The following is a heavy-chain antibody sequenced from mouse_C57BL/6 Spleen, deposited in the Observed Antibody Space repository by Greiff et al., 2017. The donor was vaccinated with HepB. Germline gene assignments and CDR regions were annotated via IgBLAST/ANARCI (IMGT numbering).Heavy chain of an antibody. CDR1: GYTFTSYW. D-gene: IGHD1-1*01. V-gene: IGHV1-64*01. CDR3: ARSATVVAGNAMDY. J-gene: IGHJ4*01. CDR2: IHPNSGST. Sequence: QVQLQQPGAELVKPGASVKLSCKASGYTFTSYWMHWVKQRPGQGLEWIGMIHPNSGSTNYNEKFKSKATLTVDKSSSTAYMQLSSLTSEDSAVYYCARSATVVAGNAMDYWGQGTSVTVSS.